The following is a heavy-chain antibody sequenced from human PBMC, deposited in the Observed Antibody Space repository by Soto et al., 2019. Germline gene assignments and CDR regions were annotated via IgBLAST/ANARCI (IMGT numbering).Heavy chain of an antibody. CDR1: GFTFRSYW. Sequence: LRLSCAASGFTFRSYWMHWIRQAPGKGLEWVSYISSSGSTIYYADSVKGRFTISRDNAKNSLYLQMNSLRAEDTAVYYCARVRYYDSGSSINWFDPWGQGTLVTVSS. V-gene: IGHV3-11*01. CDR2: ISSSGSTI. CDR3: ARVRYYDSGSSINWFDP. D-gene: IGHD3-10*01. J-gene: IGHJ5*02.